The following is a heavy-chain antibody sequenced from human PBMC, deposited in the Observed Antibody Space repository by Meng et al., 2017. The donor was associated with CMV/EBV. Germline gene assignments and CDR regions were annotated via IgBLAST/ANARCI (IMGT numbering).Heavy chain of an antibody. Sequence: SVKVSCKASGGTFSSYAISWVRQAPGQGLEWMGGIIPILGTANYAQKFQGRVTITTDESTSTAYMELSSLRSEDTAVYYCARVGYSSSPQWLTSNDQYYFDYWGQGTLVTVSS. D-gene: IGHD6-13*01. CDR3: ARVGYSSSPQWLTSNDQYYFDY. CDR2: IIPILGTA. CDR1: GGTFSSYA. V-gene: IGHV1-69*05. J-gene: IGHJ4*02.